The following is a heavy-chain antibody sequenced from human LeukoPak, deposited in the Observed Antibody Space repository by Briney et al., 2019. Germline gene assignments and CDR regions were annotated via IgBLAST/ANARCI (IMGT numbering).Heavy chain of an antibody. Sequence: GGTLRLSYAASGFTFSSYAMNWVRQAPGKGLEWVSVIYSGGISYYADSVKGRFTISRDNSKNTVSLQMDSLRADDTALYYCARVRIAATGLGAFDPWGQGTLVTVSS. CDR3: ARVRIAATGLGAFDP. CDR2: IYSGGIS. CDR1: GFTFSSYA. D-gene: IGHD6-13*01. V-gene: IGHV3-66*01. J-gene: IGHJ5*02.